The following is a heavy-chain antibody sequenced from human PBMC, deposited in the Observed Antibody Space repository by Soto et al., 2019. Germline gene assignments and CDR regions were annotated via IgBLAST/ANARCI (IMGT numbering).Heavy chain of an antibody. CDR3: ARANMWLEPIQYYYGMDV. J-gene: IGHJ6*02. CDR1: GYSFTSYW. CDR2: IYPGDSDT. V-gene: IGHV5-51*01. Sequence: GESPKISCKGSGYSFTSYWIGWVRQMPGKGLEWMGIIYPGDSDTRYSPSFQGQVTISADKSISTAYLQWSSLKASDTAMYYCARANMWLEPIQYYYGMDVWGQGTTVTVSS. D-gene: IGHD6-19*01.